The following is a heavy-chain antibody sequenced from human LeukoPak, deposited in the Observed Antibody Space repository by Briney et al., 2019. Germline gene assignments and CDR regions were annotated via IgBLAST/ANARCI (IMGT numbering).Heavy chain of an antibody. CDR1: GFTFPICA. Sequence: GGSLRLSCAASGFTFPICAIHWVRQAPGKGLEWVAVISYDGSNKYYADSVKGRFTISRDNSKNTLYLQMNSLRAEDTAVYYCAREAAVSGPSYFDFWGQGTLVTVSS. CDR3: AREAAVSGPSYFDF. V-gene: IGHV3-30-3*01. J-gene: IGHJ4*02. D-gene: IGHD6-19*01. CDR2: ISYDGSNK.